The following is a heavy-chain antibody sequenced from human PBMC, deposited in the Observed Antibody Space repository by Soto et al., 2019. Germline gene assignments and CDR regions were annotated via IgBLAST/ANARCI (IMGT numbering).Heavy chain of an antibody. J-gene: IGHJ4*02. Sequence: QVPLVQSGAEVKKPGASVKVSCKASGYTFTSYGISWVRQAPGQGLEWMGWISAYNGNTNYAQKLQGRVTRPTDASTSTAYMELRSLRSDDTAVYYCAREGGPDWDFWSGYYTDYWGQGTLVTVSS. CDR1: GYTFTSYG. D-gene: IGHD3-3*01. CDR3: AREGGPDWDFWSGYYTDY. CDR2: ISAYNGNT. V-gene: IGHV1-18*01.